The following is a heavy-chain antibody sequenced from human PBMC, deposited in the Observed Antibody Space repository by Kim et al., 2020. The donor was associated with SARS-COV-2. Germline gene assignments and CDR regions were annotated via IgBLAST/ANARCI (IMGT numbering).Heavy chain of an antibody. J-gene: IGHJ4*02. CDR2: T. V-gene: IGHV5-51*01. Sequence: TGYSPSFQGQVTISADKSISTAYLQWSSLKASDTAMYYCARRYSSSWSDYWGQGTLVTVSS. D-gene: IGHD6-13*01. CDR3: ARRYSSSWSDY.